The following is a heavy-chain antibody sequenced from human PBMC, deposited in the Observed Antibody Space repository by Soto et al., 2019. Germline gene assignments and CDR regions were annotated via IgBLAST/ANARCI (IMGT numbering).Heavy chain of an antibody. V-gene: IGHV3-30*18. J-gene: IGHJ6*02. Sequence: QVQLVESGGGVVQPGRSLRLSCAASGFTFSSYGMHWVRQAPGKGLEWVAVISYDGSNKYYADSVKGRFTISRDNSKNTLDLQMNSLRAEDTAVYYCAKDLYYYDSSGSDGYYYYGMDVWGQGTTVTVSS. CDR1: GFTFSSYG. D-gene: IGHD3-22*01. CDR2: ISYDGSNK. CDR3: AKDLYYYDSSGSDGYYYYGMDV.